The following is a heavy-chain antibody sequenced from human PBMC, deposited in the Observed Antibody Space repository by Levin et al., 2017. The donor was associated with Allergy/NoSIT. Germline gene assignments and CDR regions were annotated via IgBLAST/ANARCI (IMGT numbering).Heavy chain of an antibody. D-gene: IGHD1-26*01. V-gene: IGHV3-23*01. CDR2: ISGSGGST. Sequence: RGESLKISCAASGFTFSSYAMSWVRQAPGKGLEWVSAISGSGGSTYYADSVKGRFTISRDNSKNTLYLQMNSLRAEDTAVYYCAKDIVRGIVGATRFDYWGQGTLVTVSS. CDR1: GFTFSSYA. CDR3: AKDIVRGIVGATRFDY. J-gene: IGHJ4*02.